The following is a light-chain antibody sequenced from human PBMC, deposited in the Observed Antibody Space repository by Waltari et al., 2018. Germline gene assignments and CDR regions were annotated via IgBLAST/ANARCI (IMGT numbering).Light chain of an antibody. CDR2: CPT. CDR3: QKYYTTPVT. V-gene: IGKV4-1*01. CDR1: QTVLYMVDNKNY. J-gene: IGKJ2*01. Sequence: DIVMTQSPDSLAVSLGERPPINCKSRQTVLYMVDNKNYLGWYQHRPGHQPKLLIPCPTTREFGVPDRFSGSGAAADFTPIINSLQADEVAVYYCQKYYTTPVTFGQGTKLEIK.